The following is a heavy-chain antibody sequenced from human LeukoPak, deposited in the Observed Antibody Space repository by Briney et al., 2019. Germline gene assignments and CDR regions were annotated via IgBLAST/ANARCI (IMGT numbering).Heavy chain of an antibody. J-gene: IGHJ6*02. CDR1: GFTFSSYA. Sequence: GRSLRLSCAASGFTFSSYAMHWVRQAPGKGLEWVAVISYDGINKYYADSVKGRFTISRDNSKNTLYLQMNSLRAEDTAVYYCARDYCSSTSCTYYYYYGMDVWGQGTTVTVSS. D-gene: IGHD2-2*01. V-gene: IGHV3-30-3*01. CDR3: ARDYCSSTSCTYYYYYGMDV. CDR2: ISYDGINK.